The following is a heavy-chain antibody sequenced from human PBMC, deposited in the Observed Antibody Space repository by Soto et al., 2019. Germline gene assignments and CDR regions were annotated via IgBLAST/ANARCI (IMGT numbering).Heavy chain of an antibody. CDR1: GGSISSYY. D-gene: IGHD3-22*01. V-gene: IGHV4-59*01. J-gene: IGHJ5*02. Sequence: SETLSLTCTVSGGSISSYYWSWIRQPPGKGLEWTGYIYYGGSTNYNPSLKSRVTISVDTSKNQFSLKLSSVTAADTAVYYCARGFLNYYDSSGYPWSQGTLVTVSS. CDR3: ARGFLNYYDSSGYP. CDR2: IYYGGST.